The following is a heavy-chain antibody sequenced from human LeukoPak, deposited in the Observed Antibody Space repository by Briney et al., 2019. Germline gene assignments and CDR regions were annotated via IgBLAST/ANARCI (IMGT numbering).Heavy chain of an antibody. CDR1: GFTVSSNY. CDR2: IYSGGST. CDR3: ARDGLGSYGSHYYYGMDV. J-gene: IGHJ6*02. V-gene: IGHV3-53*01. D-gene: IGHD5-18*01. Sequence: PGGSLRLSCAASGFTVSSNYMSWVRQAPGKGLEWVSVIYSGGSTYYADSVKGRFTISRDNSKNTLYLQMNSLRAEDTAVYYCARDGLGSYGSHYYYGMDVWGQGTTVTVSS.